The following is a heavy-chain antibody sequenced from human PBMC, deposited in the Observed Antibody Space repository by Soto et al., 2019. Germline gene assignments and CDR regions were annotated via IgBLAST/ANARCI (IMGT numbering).Heavy chain of an antibody. D-gene: IGHD2-2*01. J-gene: IGHJ6*02. CDR3: ARESSTRLLYYYYGMDV. Sequence: QVQLVQSGAEVKKPGASVKVSCKASGYTFTGYYMHWVRQAPGQGLEWMGWINPNSGGTNYAQKVQGWVTMTRDTSISTAYMELSRLRSDDTAVYYCARESSTRLLYYYYGMDVWGQGTTVTVSS. V-gene: IGHV1-2*04. CDR1: GYTFTGYY. CDR2: INPNSGGT.